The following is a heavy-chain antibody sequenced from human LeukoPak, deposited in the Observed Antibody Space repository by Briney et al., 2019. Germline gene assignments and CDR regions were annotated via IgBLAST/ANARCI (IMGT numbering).Heavy chain of an antibody. Sequence: PSETLSLTCTVSGGSISSTSYYWGWIRQPPGKGLEWIASIYYSGTTYYNPSLKSRVTISVDTSKNQFSLKLSSVTAADTAVYYCARTSQLLRDAFDIWGQGTMVTVSS. CDR2: IYYSGTT. J-gene: IGHJ3*02. CDR3: ARTSQLLRDAFDI. D-gene: IGHD2-2*01. CDR1: GGSISSTSYY. V-gene: IGHV4-39*01.